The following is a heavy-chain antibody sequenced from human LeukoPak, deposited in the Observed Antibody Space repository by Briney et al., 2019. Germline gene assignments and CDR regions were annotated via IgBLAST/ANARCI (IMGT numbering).Heavy chain of an antibody. D-gene: IGHD3-22*01. CDR2: IYTSGST. Sequence: SETLSLTCTVSGGSISSYYWSWIRQPAGKGLEWIGRIYTSGSTNYNPSLKSRVTISVDTSKNQFSLKLSSVTAADTAVYYCARIRITMIVVVMRNAFDIWGQGTMVTVSS. J-gene: IGHJ3*02. V-gene: IGHV4-4*07. CDR3: ARIRITMIVVVMRNAFDI. CDR1: GGSISSYY.